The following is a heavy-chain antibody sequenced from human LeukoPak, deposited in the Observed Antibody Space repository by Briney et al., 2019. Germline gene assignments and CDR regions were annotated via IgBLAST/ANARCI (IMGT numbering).Heavy chain of an antibody. CDR1: GFTFSSYS. J-gene: IGHJ3*02. CDR2: ISSTSTYI. Sequence: PGGSLRLSCAASGFTFSSYSMIWVRQASGKGLEWVSSISSTSTYIYYADSVKGRFTISRDNAKNSLNLQMNSLRAEDTAVYYCARVLGGYCSGTLCAFDIWSQGTMVTVSS. D-gene: IGHD2-2*01. V-gene: IGHV3-21*01. CDR3: ARVLGGYCSGTLCAFDI.